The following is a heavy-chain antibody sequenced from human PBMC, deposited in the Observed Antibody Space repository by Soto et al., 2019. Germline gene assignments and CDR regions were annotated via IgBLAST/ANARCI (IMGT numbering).Heavy chain of an antibody. Sequence: PSETLSLTCTVSGGSISSYYWSWIRQPPGKGLEWIGYIYYSGSTNYNPSLKSRVTISVDTSKNQFSLKLSSVTAADTAVYYCARGLVEYYDFWSGTRGPEFDPWGQGTLVTVSS. CDR3: ARGLVEYYDFWSGTRGPEFDP. CDR2: IYYSGST. D-gene: IGHD3-3*01. V-gene: IGHV4-59*01. J-gene: IGHJ5*02. CDR1: GGSISSYY.